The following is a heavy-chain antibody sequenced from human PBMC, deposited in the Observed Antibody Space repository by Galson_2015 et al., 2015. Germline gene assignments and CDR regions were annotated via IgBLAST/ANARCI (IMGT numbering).Heavy chain of an antibody. J-gene: IGHJ4*02. Sequence: SLRLSCAASGFTFSSYGMHWVRQAPGKGLEWVAVISYDGSNKYYADSVKGRFTISRDNSKNTLYLQMNSLRAEDTAVYYCAKDMGYCSSTSCYVLDYWGQGTLVTVSS. V-gene: IGHV3-30*18. CDR1: GFTFSSYG. D-gene: IGHD2-2*01. CDR2: ISYDGSNK. CDR3: AKDMGYCSSTSCYVLDY.